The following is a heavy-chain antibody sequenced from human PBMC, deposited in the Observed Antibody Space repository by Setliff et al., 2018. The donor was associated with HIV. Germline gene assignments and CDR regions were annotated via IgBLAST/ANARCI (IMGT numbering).Heavy chain of an antibody. CDR3: ARRARNWLQPFDH. D-gene: IGHD5-12*01. CDR2: ISTFDRSI. Sequence: GASVKVSCKASGYTFTNYGVSWVRQAPGQGLEWMGWISTFDRSINYDDKFEGRLNISVDTSKRQFSLDLNSVTAADTAIYYCARRARNWLQPFDHWGQGSLVTVSS. V-gene: IGHV1-18*01. CDR1: GYTFTNYG. J-gene: IGHJ4*02.